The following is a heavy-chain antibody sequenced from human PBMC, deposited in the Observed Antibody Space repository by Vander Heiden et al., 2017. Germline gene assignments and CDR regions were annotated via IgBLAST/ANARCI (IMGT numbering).Heavy chain of an antibody. V-gene: IGHV3-48*03. J-gene: IGHJ4*02. CDR3: ATDGPNWNDGYFDY. Sequence: EVQLVESGGGLVQPGGSLRLSCAASGFTFSSHEMNWVRQAPGKGLEWVSRISTSGTGMYYADSVKGRFTVSRDNTQNSLFLQMNSLRAEDTAVYYCATDGPNWNDGYFDYWGQGTLVTVSS. CDR2: ISTSGTGM. D-gene: IGHD1-1*01. CDR1: GFTFSSHE.